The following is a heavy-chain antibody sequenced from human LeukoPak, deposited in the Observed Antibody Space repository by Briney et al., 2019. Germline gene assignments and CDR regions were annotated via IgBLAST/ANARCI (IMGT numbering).Heavy chain of an antibody. CDR1: GVTFDDYA. D-gene: IGHD5-12*01. Sequence: PGRSLRLSCAASGVTFDDYAMHWVRQAPGKGLEWVSGISWNSGSIGYADSVKGRFTISRDNAKNSLYLQMNSLRAEDTALYYCAKSIGIVDGYYFDYWGQGTLVTVSS. J-gene: IGHJ4*02. CDR2: ISWNSGSI. CDR3: AKSIGIVDGYYFDY. V-gene: IGHV3-9*01.